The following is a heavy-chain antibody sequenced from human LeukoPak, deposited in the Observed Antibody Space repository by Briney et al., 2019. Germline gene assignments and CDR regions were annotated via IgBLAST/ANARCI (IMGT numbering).Heavy chain of an antibody. V-gene: IGHV1-2*04. J-gene: IGHJ6*02. CDR1: GGTFSGYA. Sequence: ASVKVSCKASGGTFSGYAISWVRQAPGQGLEWMGWINPNSGDTNYAQKFQGWVTMTRDTSITTAYMNLSRLRSDDTAVYYCARARDDYYYYYGMDVWGQGTTVTVSS. CDR2: INPNSGDT. CDR3: ARARDDYYYYYGMDV.